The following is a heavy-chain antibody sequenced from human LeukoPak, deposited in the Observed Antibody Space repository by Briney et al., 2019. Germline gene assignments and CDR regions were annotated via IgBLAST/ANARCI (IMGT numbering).Heavy chain of an antibody. CDR2: IYYSGRT. D-gene: IGHD3-22*01. V-gene: IGHV4-39*01. CDR3: ARRRYYDSSGYLD. J-gene: IGHJ1*01. Sequence: PSETLSLNCTVSGDSIRSSSYYWDWIRQPLGKGLEWIGTIYYSGRTYHNPSLKSRVTISIDTSKNQFSLKLTSVTAADTAVYYCARRRYYDSSGYLDWGQGTLLTVSS. CDR1: GDSIRSSSYY.